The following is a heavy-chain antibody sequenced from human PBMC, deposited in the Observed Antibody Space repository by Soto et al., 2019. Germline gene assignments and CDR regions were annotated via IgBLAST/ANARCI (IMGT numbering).Heavy chain of an antibody. D-gene: IGHD6-13*01. J-gene: IGHJ4*02. Sequence: PSETLSLTCTVSGGSIGNSYLSWIRQSPGKGLEWIGYIYYSGSSNYNPSLKSRVSISVDTSKNQFSLKLSSVTAADTAVYYCARGWVRIFDFWGQGTLVTVSS. CDR3: ARGWVRIFDF. V-gene: IGHV4-59*12. CDR2: IYYSGSS. CDR1: GGSIGNSY.